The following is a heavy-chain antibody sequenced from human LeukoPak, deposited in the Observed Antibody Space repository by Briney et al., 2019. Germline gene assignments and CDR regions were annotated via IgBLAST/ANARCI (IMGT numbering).Heavy chain of an antibody. CDR2: IDHSGST. V-gene: IGHV4-34*01. Sequence: SETLSLTCAVYGASFSDYYWSWIRQPPGKGLEWVGEIDHSGSTKYNPSLRGRVTISRDTSKNQFSLDLTSVTAADTAVYYCATTSQLGSYNWFDPWGQGTPFTVSS. CDR1: GASFSDYY. CDR3: ATTSQLGSYNWFDP. D-gene: IGHD1-1*01. J-gene: IGHJ5*02.